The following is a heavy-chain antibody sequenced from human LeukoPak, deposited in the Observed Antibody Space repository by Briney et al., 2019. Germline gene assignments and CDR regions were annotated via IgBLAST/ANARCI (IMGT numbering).Heavy chain of an antibody. CDR1: GGSISSSIYY. D-gene: IGHD3-22*01. Sequence: SETLSLTCIVSGGSISSSIYYWAWVRQPPGKGLEWIGSIYYSGSTYYNPSLKSRVTISVDTSKNQFSLKLSSVTAADTAVYYCARDRYDSSGYYPPGWFDPWGQGTLVTVSS. CDR2: IYYSGST. V-gene: IGHV4-39*07. J-gene: IGHJ5*02. CDR3: ARDRYDSSGYYPPGWFDP.